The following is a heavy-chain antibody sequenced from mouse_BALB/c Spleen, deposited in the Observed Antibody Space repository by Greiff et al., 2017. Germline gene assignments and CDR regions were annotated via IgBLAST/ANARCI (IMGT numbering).Heavy chain of an antibody. J-gene: IGHJ2*01. V-gene: IGHV1-69*01. CDR2: IDTSDSYT. D-gene: IGHD1-1*01. CDR3: ARGDYYGSDY. Sequence: QVQLQQPGAELVMPGASVKMSCKASGYTFTDYWMHWVKQRPGQGLEWIGAIDTSDSYTSYNQKFKGKATLTVDESSSTAYMQLSSLTSEDSAVYYCARGDYYGSDYWGQGTTLTVSS. CDR1: GYTFTDYW.